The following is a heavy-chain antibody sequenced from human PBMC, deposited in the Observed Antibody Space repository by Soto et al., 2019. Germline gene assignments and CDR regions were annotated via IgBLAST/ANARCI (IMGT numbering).Heavy chain of an antibody. CDR1: GFTVSTSQ. CDR2: IFIGGTT. D-gene: IGHD3-9*01. J-gene: IGHJ3*02. CDR3: AKGSYYDILTGYYNVGYAFDI. Sequence: GGSLRLSCAASGFTVSTSQMTWVRQAPGRGLEWVSVIFIGGTTHYAESVKGRFTISRDNSKNTLFLQMNSLRAEDTAVYYCAKGSYYDILTGYYNVGYAFDIWGQGTMVTVSS. V-gene: IGHV3-53*01.